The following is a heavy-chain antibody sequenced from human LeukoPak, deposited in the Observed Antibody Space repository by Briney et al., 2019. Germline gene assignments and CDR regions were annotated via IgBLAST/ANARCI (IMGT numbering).Heavy chain of an antibody. V-gene: IGHV1-69*13. CDR3: ARDQGTGGGYYYYGMDV. D-gene: IGHD1-14*01. CDR1: GGTFSSYA. Sequence: SVKVSCKASGGTFSSYAISWVRQAPGQGLEWMGGIIPIFGTANYAQKFQGRVTITADESTSTAYMELSSLRSEDTPVYYCARDQGTGGGYYYYGMDVWGKGTTVTVSS. J-gene: IGHJ6*04. CDR2: IIPIFGTA.